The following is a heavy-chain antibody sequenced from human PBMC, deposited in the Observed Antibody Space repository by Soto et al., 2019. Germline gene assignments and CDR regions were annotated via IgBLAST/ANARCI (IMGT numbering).Heavy chain of an antibody. J-gene: IGHJ5*02. CDR1: GFSFGDYA. V-gene: IGHV3-9*01. Sequence: EVQLVESGGGLVQPGRSLRLTCAASGFSFGDYAMHWVRQDPGKGLEWVSGISWNSATIVYADSVKGRFTTSRDNAKNSLYLQMNSLRGEDTALYYCANDIQWLALTMQFDPWGQGTLVTVSS. D-gene: IGHD6-19*01. CDR2: ISWNSATI. CDR3: ANDIQWLALTMQFDP.